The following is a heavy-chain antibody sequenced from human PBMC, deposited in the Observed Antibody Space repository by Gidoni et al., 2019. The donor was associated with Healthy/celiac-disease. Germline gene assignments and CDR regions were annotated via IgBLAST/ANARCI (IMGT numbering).Heavy chain of an antibody. CDR1: GGSFSGHY. Sequence: QVQLQKWGAGLLKPSETLSLTCAVYGGSFSGHYWSWIRQPPGQGLEWIGEINHSGSTNYNPSLKSRVTISVDTSKNQFSLKLSSVTAADTAVYYCARGRGQGSGWYYFDYWGQGTLVTVSS. CDR3: ARGRGQGSGWYYFDY. CDR2: INHSGST. J-gene: IGHJ4*02. V-gene: IGHV4-34*01. D-gene: IGHD6-19*01.